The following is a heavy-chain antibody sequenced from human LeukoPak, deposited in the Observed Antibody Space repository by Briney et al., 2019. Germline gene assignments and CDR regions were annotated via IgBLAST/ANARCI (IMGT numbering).Heavy chain of an antibody. J-gene: IGHJ4*02. D-gene: IGHD5-18*01. CDR3: ARGRPEDTAMDN. V-gene: IGHV3-7*01. CDR1: GFTFVDYC. CDR2: IKQDGSEK. Sequence: GGSLRLSCAASGFTFVDYCMSWVRQAPGKGLEWVSNIKQDGSEKYYVDSVKGRFTISRDNAKNSLYLQMNSLRAEDTAVYYCARGRPEDTAMDNWGQGTLVTVSS.